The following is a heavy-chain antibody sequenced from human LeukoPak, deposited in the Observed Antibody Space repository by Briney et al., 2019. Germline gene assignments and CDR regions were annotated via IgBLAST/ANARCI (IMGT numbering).Heavy chain of an antibody. V-gene: IGHV3-66*01. J-gene: IGHJ3*02. D-gene: IGHD3-10*01. Sequence: GGTLRLPCAASGFTVSTNYITVVGQAPGKRLNWVSVIYAVGTTNYADSVNGRFNIYRDNSKNTLYLQMNSLRAEDTAVSYCARDISGPRYPDALDIWGQGTMVTVSS. CDR3: ARDISGPRYPDALDI. CDR2: IYAVGTT. CDR1: GFTVSTNY.